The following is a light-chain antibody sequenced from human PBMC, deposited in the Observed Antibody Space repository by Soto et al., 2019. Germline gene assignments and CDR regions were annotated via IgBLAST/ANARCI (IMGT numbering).Light chain of an antibody. V-gene: IGKV1-6*01. CDR2: ASS. Sequence: AIQMTQSPSSLSASVGDRVTITCRASQGIRNDLGWYHQQPGKDPKLLIYASSSLQSGVPSRFSGSGSGTDFTLTISSLQPEDFATYYCLQDYNYQYTFGQGTKLEI. CDR3: LQDYNYQYT. CDR1: QGIRND. J-gene: IGKJ2*01.